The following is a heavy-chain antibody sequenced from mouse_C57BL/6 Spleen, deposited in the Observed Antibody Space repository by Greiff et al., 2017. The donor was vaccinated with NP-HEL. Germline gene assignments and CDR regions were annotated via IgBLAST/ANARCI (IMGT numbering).Heavy chain of an antibody. CDR1: GYTFTDYY. D-gene: IGHD2-4*01. J-gene: IGHJ4*01. CDR3: ARDDYLYYAMDY. V-gene: IGHV1-26*01. Sequence: VQLQQSGPELVKPGASVKISCKASGYTFTDYYMNWVKQSHGKSLEWIGDINPNNGGTSYNQKFKGKATLTVDKSSSTAYMELRSLTSEDSAVYYCARDDYLYYAMDYWGQGTSVTVSS. CDR2: INPNNGGT.